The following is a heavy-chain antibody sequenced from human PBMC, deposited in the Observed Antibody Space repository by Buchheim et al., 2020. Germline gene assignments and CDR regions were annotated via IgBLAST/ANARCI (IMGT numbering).Heavy chain of an antibody. V-gene: IGHV3-30-3*01. J-gene: IGHJ6*02. CDR1: GFIFSSAW. CDR2: ISYDGSNK. Sequence: VQLVESGGGLVKPGESLRLSCAASGFIFSSAWMHWVRQAPGKGLEWVAVISYDGSNKYYADSVKGRFTISRDNSKNTLYLQMNSLRAEDTAVYYCARDEYSSSWYGALDYYYGMDVWGQGTT. CDR3: ARDEYSSSWYGALDYYYGMDV. D-gene: IGHD6-13*01.